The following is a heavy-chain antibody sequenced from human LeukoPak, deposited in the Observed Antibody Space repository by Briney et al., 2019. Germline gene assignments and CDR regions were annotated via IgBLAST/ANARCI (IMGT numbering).Heavy chain of an antibody. CDR1: GFSLRSFW. V-gene: IGHV3-9*01. D-gene: IGHD4-17*01. CDR3: AKSMTTVTTGLDY. Sequence: GGSLRLSCAVSGFSLRSFWMSWVRQAPGKGLEWVSGISWNSGSIGYADSVKGRFTISRDNAKNSLYLQMNSLRAEDTALYYCAKSMTTVTTGLDYWGQGTLVTVSS. CDR2: ISWNSGSI. J-gene: IGHJ4*02.